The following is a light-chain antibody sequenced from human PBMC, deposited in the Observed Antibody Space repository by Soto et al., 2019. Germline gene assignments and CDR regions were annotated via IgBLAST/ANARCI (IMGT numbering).Light chain of an antibody. CDR2: AAS. CDR1: QSISSY. Sequence: AIQLTQSPSSLSASVRDIVTFTFRASQSISSYLNWYQQKPGKAPKLLIYAASTLQSGVPSRFSGSESGTDFTLTISSLQPEDFGTYYCQQVNNYPLTFGGGTKVDIK. CDR3: QQVNNYPLT. V-gene: IGKV1D-13*01. J-gene: IGKJ4*01.